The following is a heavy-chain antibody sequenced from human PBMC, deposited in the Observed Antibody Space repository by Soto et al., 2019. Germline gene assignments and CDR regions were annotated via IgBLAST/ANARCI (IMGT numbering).Heavy chain of an antibody. D-gene: IGHD1-26*01. V-gene: IGHV4-28*01. CDR1: GYSISSSNW. CDR2: IYYSGTT. J-gene: IGHJ4*02. Sequence: QVQLQESGPGLVKPSDTLSLTCAVSGYSISSSNWWGWIRQPPGKGLEWIGYIYYSGTTYYNPSLNGRVTMSVDTLKNQFSLKLTSVPAVDTAVYYCARREIQGPIDYWGQGTLVTVSS. CDR3: ARREIQGPIDY.